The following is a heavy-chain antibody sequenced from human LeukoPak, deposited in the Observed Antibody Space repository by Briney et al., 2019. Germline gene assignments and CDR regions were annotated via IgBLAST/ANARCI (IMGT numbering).Heavy chain of an antibody. J-gene: IGHJ4*02. CDR3: ARWVVPSYYFDY. D-gene: IGHD6-6*01. CDR1: GGSFSGYY. Sequence: ASETLSLTCAVYGGSFSGYYWSWIRQPPGKWLESIGVINHSESTNNNPPLKSRVTISVDTSKNQFSLKLSSVTAADTAVYYCARWVVPSYYFDYWGQGTLVTVSS. CDR2: INHSEST. V-gene: IGHV4-34*01.